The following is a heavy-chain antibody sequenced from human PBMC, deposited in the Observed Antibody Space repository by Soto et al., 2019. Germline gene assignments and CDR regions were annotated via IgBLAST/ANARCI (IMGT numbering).Heavy chain of an antibody. D-gene: IGHD4-17*01. J-gene: IGHJ2*01. V-gene: IGHV1-46*03. Sequence: ASVKVSCKASGYTFTSYYIHWVRQAPGQGLEWMGIINPSGGSTSYAQKFQGRVTMTRDTSTSTVYMELSSLRSEDTAVYYCARVVGAVTKYWYFDLWGRGTLVTVSS. CDR3: ARVVGAVTKYWYFDL. CDR1: GYTFTSYY. CDR2: INPSGGST.